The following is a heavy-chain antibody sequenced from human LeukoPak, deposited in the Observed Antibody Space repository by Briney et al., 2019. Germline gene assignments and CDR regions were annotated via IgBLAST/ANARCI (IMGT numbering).Heavy chain of an antibody. CDR1: GFTFSSYA. J-gene: IGHJ4*02. V-gene: IGHV3-23*01. Sequence: GGSLRLSCAASGFTFSSYAMSWVRQAPGKGLEWVSGISDSGTTTFYADSVKGRFAISRDNSKNTLYLPMNSLRAEDSAVYYCAKGIGSSGYLPFDYWGQGTLVTVSS. CDR3: AKGIGSSGYLPFDY. CDR2: ISDSGTTT. D-gene: IGHD3-22*01.